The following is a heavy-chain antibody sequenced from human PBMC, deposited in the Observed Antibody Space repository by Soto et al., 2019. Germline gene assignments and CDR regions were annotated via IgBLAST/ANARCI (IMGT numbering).Heavy chain of an antibody. J-gene: IGHJ6*02. CDR3: ARDYRITMVRVNGMDV. Sequence: QVQLVQSGAEVKKPGASVKVSCKASGYTFTSYGISWVRQAPGQGLEWMGWISAYNGNTNYAQKLRGRVTMTTDTSPSTAYMELGSLRSDDTAVYYCARDYRITMVRVNGMDVWGQGTTVTVSS. V-gene: IGHV1-18*01. CDR1: GYTFTSYG. D-gene: IGHD3-10*01. CDR2: ISAYNGNT.